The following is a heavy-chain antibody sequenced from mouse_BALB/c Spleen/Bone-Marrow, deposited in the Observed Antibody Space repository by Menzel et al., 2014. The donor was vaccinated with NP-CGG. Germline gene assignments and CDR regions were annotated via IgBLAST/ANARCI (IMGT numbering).Heavy chain of an antibody. J-gene: IGHJ1*01. CDR2: IRNKANGYTA. CDR1: GFTFTDYY. V-gene: IGHV7-3*02. CDR3: ARDENYDIYWYFDV. Sequence: EVQVVESGGGLVQPGGSLRLSCATSGFTFTDYYMSWVRQTPGKALEWLGFIRNKANGYTADYSVSVKGRFTISRDNSQNILYLQMNTLRAEDSATYYCARDENYDIYWYFDVWGAGTTVTVSS. D-gene: IGHD1-1*01.